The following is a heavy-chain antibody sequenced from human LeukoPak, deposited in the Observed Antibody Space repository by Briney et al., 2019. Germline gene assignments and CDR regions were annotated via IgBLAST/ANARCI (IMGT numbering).Heavy chain of an antibody. CDR2: INHSGST. V-gene: IGHV4-34*01. CDR3: ARAFPPMVRGVTQFDY. D-gene: IGHD3-10*01. Sequence: KPSETLSLTCAVYGGSFSGYYWSWTRQPPGKGLEWIGEINHSGSTNYNPSLKSRVTISVDTSKNQFSLKLSSVTAADTAVYYCARAFPPMVRGVTQFDYWGQGTLVTVSS. CDR1: GGSFSGYY. J-gene: IGHJ4*02.